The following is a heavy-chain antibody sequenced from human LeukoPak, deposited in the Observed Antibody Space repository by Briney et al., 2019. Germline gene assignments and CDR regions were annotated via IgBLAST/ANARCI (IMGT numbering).Heavy chain of an antibody. CDR1: GFTFSSYG. D-gene: IGHD6-19*01. CDR2: IRYDGSNK. J-gene: IGHJ4*02. Sequence: GGSLRLSCAASGFTFSSYGMHWVRQAPGKGLEWVAFIRYDGSNKYYADSVKGRFTISRDNSKNTLYLQMNSLRAEDTAVYYCAKLDSSGWYASGSFFDYWGQGTLVTVSS. V-gene: IGHV3-30*02. CDR3: AKLDSSGWYASGSFFDY.